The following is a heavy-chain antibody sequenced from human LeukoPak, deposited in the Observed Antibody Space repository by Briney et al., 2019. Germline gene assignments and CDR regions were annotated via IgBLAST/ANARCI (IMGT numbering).Heavy chain of an antibody. CDR2: ISSSGSTI. Sequence: GGSLRLSCAASGFTFSDYYMSLIRQAPGKGLEGVSYISSSGSTIYYADSVKGRFTISRDNAKNSLYLQMNSLRAEDTAVYYCARDRIVGATFDYWGQGTLVTVSS. V-gene: IGHV3-11*01. D-gene: IGHD1-26*01. CDR1: GFTFSDYY. J-gene: IGHJ4*02. CDR3: ARDRIVGATFDY.